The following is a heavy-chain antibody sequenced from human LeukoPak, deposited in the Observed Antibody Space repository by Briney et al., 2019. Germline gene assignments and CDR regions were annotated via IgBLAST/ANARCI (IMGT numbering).Heavy chain of an antibody. CDR2: ISGSGSRT. J-gene: IGHJ4*02. V-gene: IGHV3-23*01. CDR1: GFTFSSYA. Sequence: GGSLRLSCAASGFTFSSYAMSWVRQAPGKGLEWVPAISGSGSRTYYTDSVKGRFTISRDNSKNIVYLQMNSLRAEDTAIYYCAKDRLGYTVTPDYWGQGTPVTVSS. D-gene: IGHD4-17*01. CDR3: AKDRLGYTVTPDY.